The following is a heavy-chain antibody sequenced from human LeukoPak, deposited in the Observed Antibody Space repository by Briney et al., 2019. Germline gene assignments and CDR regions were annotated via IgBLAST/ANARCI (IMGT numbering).Heavy chain of an antibody. CDR1: GGTFSSYA. CDR3: ALNRRDCSSTSYSWFPANYYYGMDV. Sequence: SVKVSCKASGGTFSSYAVSWVRQAPGQGLEWMGRIIPILGIANYAQKFQGRVTITADKSTSTAYMELSSLRSEDTAVYYCALNRRDCSSTSYSWFPANYYYGMDVWGQGTTVTVSS. CDR2: IIPILGIA. J-gene: IGHJ6*02. V-gene: IGHV1-69*04. D-gene: IGHD2-2*01.